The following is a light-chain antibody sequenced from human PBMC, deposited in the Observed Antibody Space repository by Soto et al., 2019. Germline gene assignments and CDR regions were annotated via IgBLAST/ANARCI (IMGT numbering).Light chain of an antibody. CDR1: QSVGSNY. Sequence: EIVLTQSPGTLSLSPGERATLYCRASQSVGSNYLAWYQQKPGQAPRVLIYGASSRATGIPDRFSGSGSGADFTLTISRLEPEDFAVYYCQQYISTRTFGQGTKVEIK. CDR2: GAS. J-gene: IGKJ1*01. V-gene: IGKV3-20*01. CDR3: QQYISTRT.